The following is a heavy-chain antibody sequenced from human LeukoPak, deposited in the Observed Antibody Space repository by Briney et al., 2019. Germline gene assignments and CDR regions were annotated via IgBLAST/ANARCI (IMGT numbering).Heavy chain of an antibody. CDR2: INPNSGGT. V-gene: IGHV1-2*02. D-gene: IGHD6-19*01. Sequence: ASVNVSCKASGYTFTGYYMHWVRPAPGQGLEWMGWINPNSGGTNYAQKFQGRVTMTRDTSTSTVYMELSSLRSEDTAVYYCARDQTAGGWYKSYYYYYGMDVWGQGTTVTVSS. CDR3: ARDQTAGGWYKSYYYYYGMDV. J-gene: IGHJ6*02. CDR1: GYTFTGYY.